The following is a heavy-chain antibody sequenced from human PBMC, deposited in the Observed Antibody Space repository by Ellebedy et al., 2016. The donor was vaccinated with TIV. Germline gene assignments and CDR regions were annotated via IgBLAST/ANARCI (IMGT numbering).Heavy chain of an antibody. V-gene: IGHV3-66*01. CDR2: IYSGGNT. J-gene: IGHJ3*02. CDR3: ARDRYDVLTGVDAFDI. CDR1: GFTVSSNY. Sequence: GESLKISCAASGFTVSSNYMSWVRHAPGKGPEWVSLIYSGGNTYYADSVKGRFTISRDNSKNTVYLQMNRLRAEDTAVYYCARDRYDVLTGVDAFDIWGQGTMVTVSS. D-gene: IGHD3-9*01.